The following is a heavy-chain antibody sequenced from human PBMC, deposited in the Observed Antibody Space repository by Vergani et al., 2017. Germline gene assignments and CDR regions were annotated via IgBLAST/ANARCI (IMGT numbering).Heavy chain of an antibody. CDR2: IYSVDAT. Sequence: ELQLVESGGGLVQPGGSLRLSCAASGSTVSGNYMTWVRRAPGKGLECVSHIYSVDATYYADSVNGRYTISRDTSKNTLHLQINNLRVEDTAVYYCARGKYYGSGTYVYPWGQGTLVTVSS. CDR1: GSTVSGNY. D-gene: IGHD3-10*01. V-gene: IGHV3-66*02. J-gene: IGHJ5*02. CDR3: ARGKYYGSGTYVYP.